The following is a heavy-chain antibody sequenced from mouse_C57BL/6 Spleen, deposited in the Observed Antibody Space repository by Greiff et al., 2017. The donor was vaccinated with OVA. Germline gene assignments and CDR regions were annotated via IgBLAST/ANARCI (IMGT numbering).Heavy chain of an antibody. J-gene: IGHJ1*03. V-gene: IGHV1-80*01. Sequence: QVQLKQSGAELVKPGALVKISCKASGYAFSSYWMNWVKQRPGKGLEWIGQIYPGDGDTNYNGKFKGKATLTADKSSSTAYMQLSSLTSEDSAVYFCASAYYYGSSSYWYFDVWGTGTTVTVSS. CDR3: ASAYYYGSSSYWYFDV. CDR2: IYPGDGDT. CDR1: GYAFSSYW. D-gene: IGHD1-1*01.